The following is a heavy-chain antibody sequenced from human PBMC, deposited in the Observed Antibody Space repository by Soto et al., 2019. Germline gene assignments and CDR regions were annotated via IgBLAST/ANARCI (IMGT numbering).Heavy chain of an antibody. CDR1: GFTFSSYG. CDR2: ISYDGSNK. D-gene: IGHD2-15*01. V-gene: IGHV3-30*18. Sequence: PGGSLRLSCAASGFTFSSYGMHWVRQAPGKGLEWVAVISYDGSNKYYADSVKGRFTISRDNSKNTLYLQMNSLRAEDTAVYYCAKTDIVVVVAARPFDYWGQGT. J-gene: IGHJ4*02. CDR3: AKTDIVVVVAARPFDY.